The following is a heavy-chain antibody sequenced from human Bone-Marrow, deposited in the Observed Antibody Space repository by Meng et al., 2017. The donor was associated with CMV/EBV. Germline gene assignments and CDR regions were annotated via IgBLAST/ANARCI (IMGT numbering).Heavy chain of an antibody. V-gene: IGHV1-69*05. Sequence: SVKVSCKASGYTFTSHGINWVRQAPGQGLEWMGGIIPIFGTANYAQKFQGRVTITTDESTSTAYMELSSLRSEDTAVYYCARDRLKSSRFQGFTYYDFWYNYYYGMDVWGQGTTVTVSS. CDR3: ARDRLKSSRFQGFTYYDFWYNYYYGMDV. CDR2: IIPIFGTA. CDR1: GYTFTSHG. J-gene: IGHJ6*02. D-gene: IGHD3-3*01.